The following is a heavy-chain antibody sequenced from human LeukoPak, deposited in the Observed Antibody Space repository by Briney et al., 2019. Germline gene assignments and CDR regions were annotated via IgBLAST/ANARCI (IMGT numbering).Heavy chain of an antibody. CDR3: TRGWVNHEYDMDV. D-gene: IGHD3-22*01. CDR1: GFTFSSFE. Sequence: PGGSLRLSCAASGFTFSSFEINWVRQAPGKGLEWVSYISSSGSTIYYADSVKGRFTISRDNAKNSLYLQMNSLRAEDTAVYYCTRGWVNHEYDMDVWGKGTTVTISS. J-gene: IGHJ6*03. CDR2: ISSSGSTI. V-gene: IGHV3-48*03.